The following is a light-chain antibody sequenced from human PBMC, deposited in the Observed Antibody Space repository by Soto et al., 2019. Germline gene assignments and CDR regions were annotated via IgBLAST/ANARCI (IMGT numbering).Light chain of an antibody. CDR3: SSYASSSTLV. Sequence: QSVLTQPASVSGSHGQSITISCTGTSSDVGGYDYVSWYQQHPGKVPKLMIYDVSSRPSGVSNRFSGSKSGNTASLTISGLQAEDEADYYCSSYASSSTLVFGGGTKLTVL. V-gene: IGLV2-14*01. CDR2: DVS. J-gene: IGLJ2*01. CDR1: SSDVGGYDY.